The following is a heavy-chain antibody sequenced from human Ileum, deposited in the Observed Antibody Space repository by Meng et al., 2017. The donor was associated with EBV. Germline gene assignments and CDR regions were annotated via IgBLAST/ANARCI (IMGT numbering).Heavy chain of an antibody. CDR2: ISDSGAST. CDR3: AKGSQGYCTGSVCYYFDY. J-gene: IGHJ4*02. Sequence: EVQLVESXVGLVQPGXSLILSXAASGFTFSSYAMSWVRQAPGKGREWISSISDSGASTYSADSVKGRFTISRDNSKNTLYLQMNSLRAEDTAVYYCAKGSQGYCTGSVCYYFDYWGQGALVTVSS. D-gene: IGHD2-8*02. V-gene: IGHV3-23*04. CDR1: GFTFSSYA.